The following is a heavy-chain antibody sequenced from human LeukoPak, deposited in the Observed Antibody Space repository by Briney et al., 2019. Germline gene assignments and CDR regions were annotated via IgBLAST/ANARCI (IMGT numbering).Heavy chain of an antibody. V-gene: IGHV3-23*01. CDR1: GFTFSNYA. CDR3: ARGSSGWFDDNWFDP. Sequence: GGSLRLSCAASGFTFSNYAMSWVRQAPGKGLEWVSTISASGVSTYYADSVKGRFTVSRDNSKNTLFLQMNSLRAEDTAVYSCARGSSGWFDDNWFDPWGQGTLVTVSS. CDR2: ISASGVST. D-gene: IGHD6-19*01. J-gene: IGHJ5*02.